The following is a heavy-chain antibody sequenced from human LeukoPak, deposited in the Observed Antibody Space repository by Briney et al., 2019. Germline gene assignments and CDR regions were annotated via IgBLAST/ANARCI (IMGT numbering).Heavy chain of an antibody. CDR3: ATDKRGYSGYDS. CDR1: GYTLTELS. CDR2: FDPEDGET. D-gene: IGHD5-12*01. Sequence: ASVKVSCKVSGYTLTELSMHWVRQAPGKGLEWMGGFDPEDGETIYAQKFQGRVTMTEDTSTDTAYMELSSLRSEDTAVYYCATDKRGYSGYDSWGQGTMVTVSS. J-gene: IGHJ3*02. V-gene: IGHV1-24*01.